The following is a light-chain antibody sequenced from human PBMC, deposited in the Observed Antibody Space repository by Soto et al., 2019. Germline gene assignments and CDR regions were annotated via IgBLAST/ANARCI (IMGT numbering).Light chain of an antibody. J-gene: IGLJ2*01. V-gene: IGLV1-47*01. CDR2: RNN. CDR3: AAWDYSLSGTV. Sequence: QSVLTQPPSASGTPGQRVTISCSGSSSNIGSNYVYWYQQLPGTAPKLLIYRNNQRPSGVPDRFSGSKSGTSASLAISGLRSEDGADYYCAAWDYSLSGTVFGGGTKLTVL. CDR1: SSNIGSNY.